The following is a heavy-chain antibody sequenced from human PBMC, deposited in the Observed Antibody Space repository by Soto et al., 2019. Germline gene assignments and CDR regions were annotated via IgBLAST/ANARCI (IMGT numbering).Heavy chain of an antibody. V-gene: IGHV1-2*04. CDR2: INPNSGGT. J-gene: IGHJ6*02. Sequence: ASVKVSCKASGYTFITYGISWVRQAPGQGLEWMGWINPNSGGTNYAQKFQGWVTMTRDTSISTAYMELSRLRSDDTAVYYCARVRGVYSEAYGMDVWGQGTTVTVSS. CDR1: GYTFITYG. CDR3: ARVRGVYSEAYGMDV. D-gene: IGHD6-13*01.